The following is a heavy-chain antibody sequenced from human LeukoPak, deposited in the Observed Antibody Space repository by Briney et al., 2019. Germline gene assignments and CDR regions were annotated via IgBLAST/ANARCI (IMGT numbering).Heavy chain of an antibody. CDR2: ISGSGGST. V-gene: IGHV3-23*01. CDR1: GFTFSSYA. D-gene: IGHD1-14*01. CDR3: AKAGYGMDV. Sequence: PGGSLRPSCAASGFTFSSYAMSWVRQAPGKGLEWVTGISGSGGSTYYADSVKGRFNISRDNSKNTLYLQMNSLRAEDTAVYYCAKAGYGMDVWGQGTTVTVSS. J-gene: IGHJ6*02.